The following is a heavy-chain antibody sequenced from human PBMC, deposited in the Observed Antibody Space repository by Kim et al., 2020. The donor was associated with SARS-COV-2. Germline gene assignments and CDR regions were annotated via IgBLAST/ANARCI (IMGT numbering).Heavy chain of an antibody. CDR3: ASSLIAAAATD. CDR2: INPKSGGT. V-gene: IGHV1-2*02. CDR1: GYTFTGYY. J-gene: IGHJ4*02. D-gene: IGHD6-13*01. Sequence: ASVKVSCKASGYTFTGYYMHWVRQAPGQGLEWMGWINPKSGGTNYAQKVQGRVTMTRDTSISTAYMELSRLRSDATAVYYCASSLIAAAATDWGQGTLVTVSS.